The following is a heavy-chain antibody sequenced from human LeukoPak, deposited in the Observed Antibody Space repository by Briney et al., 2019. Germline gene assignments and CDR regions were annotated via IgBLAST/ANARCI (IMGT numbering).Heavy chain of an antibody. D-gene: IGHD4-23*01. CDR2: IYYSGST. J-gene: IGHJ4*02. CDR3: ARGEVGTDY. CDR1: GGSISSYY. V-gene: IGHV4-59*01. Sequence: SETLSLTCSVSGGSISSYYWSWIRQPPGKGLEWIGYIYYSGSTNYNPSLKSRVAISVDTSKNQFSLKLSSVTAADTAVYYCARGEVGTDYWGQGTLVTVSS.